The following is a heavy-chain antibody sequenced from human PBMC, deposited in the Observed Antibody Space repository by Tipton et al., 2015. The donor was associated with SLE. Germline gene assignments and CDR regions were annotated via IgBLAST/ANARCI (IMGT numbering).Heavy chain of an antibody. D-gene: IGHD1-7*01. CDR2: VSHRGTT. J-gene: IGHJ4*02. V-gene: IGHV4-34*08. CDR1: GGTPRDYF. Sequence: TLSLTCAVYGGTPRDYFWSWIRQPPGKGLEWIGVVSHRGTTNYNPSLDSRVTISLDRFNNQFTLKMTSVTAAATAVCYCANQNWNYYFWGQGNLVTVSS. CDR3: ANQNWNYYF.